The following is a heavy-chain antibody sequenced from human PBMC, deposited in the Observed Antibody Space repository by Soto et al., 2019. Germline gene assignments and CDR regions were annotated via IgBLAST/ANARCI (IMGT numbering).Heavy chain of an antibody. CDR3: ARGAPYCSGGSCHLNWFYP. CDR1: GYTFTSYD. D-gene: IGHD2-15*01. V-gene: IGHV1-8*01. Sequence: ASVKVSCKASGYTFTSYDINWVRQATGQGLEWMGWMNPNSGNTGYAQKFQGRVTVTRNTSISTAYMELSSLRSEDTAVYYCARGAPYCSGGSCHLNWFYPWGQGTLVTVSS. CDR2: MNPNSGNT. J-gene: IGHJ5*02.